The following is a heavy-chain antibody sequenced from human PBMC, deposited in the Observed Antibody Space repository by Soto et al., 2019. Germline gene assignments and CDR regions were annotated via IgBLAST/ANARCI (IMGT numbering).Heavy chain of an antibody. CDR2: VSDDGSNK. J-gene: IGHJ4*02. CDR1: GFTFSSYG. V-gene: IGHV3-30*18. Sequence: QVQLVESGGGVVQPGRSLRLSCAASGFTFSSYGMHWVRQAPGKGLEWVAVVSDDGSNKYYADSVKGRFTISRDNSKNTLYLQMNSLRAEDTAVYYCAKERVYDSSGWSFDYWGQGTLVTVSS. CDR3: AKERVYDSSGWSFDY. D-gene: IGHD3-22*01.